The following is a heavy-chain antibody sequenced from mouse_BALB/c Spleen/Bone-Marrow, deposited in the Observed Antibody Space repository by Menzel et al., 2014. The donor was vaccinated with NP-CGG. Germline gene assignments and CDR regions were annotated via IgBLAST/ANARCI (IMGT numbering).Heavy chain of an antibody. CDR1: GYTLTSYW. CDR2: INPSNGRT. Sequence: QVQLQQSGAELVKPGASVKLSCKASGYTLTSYWMHWVKQRPGQGLEWIGEINPSNGRTNYNEKFKSKATLTVDKSSSTAYMQLSSLTSEDSAVYYCARGGGSYYAMDYWGQGTSVTVSS. V-gene: IGHV1S81*02. J-gene: IGHJ4*01. CDR3: ARGGGSYYAMDY. D-gene: IGHD1-1*02.